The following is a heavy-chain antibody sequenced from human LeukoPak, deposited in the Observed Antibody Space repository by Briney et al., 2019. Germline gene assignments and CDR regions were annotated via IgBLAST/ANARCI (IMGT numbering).Heavy chain of an antibody. D-gene: IGHD4-17*01. Sequence: PSQTLSLTCTVSGGSISSADYYWTWIRQPPGKGLEWIGYISHSGGTYYNSSLLSRVTISADRSKNQFFLTLGSVTAADTAVYFCARGPFYGDPSWFDPWGQGTLVTVSS. J-gene: IGHJ5*02. V-gene: IGHV4-30-2*01. CDR2: ISHSGGT. CDR1: GGSISSADYY. CDR3: ARGPFYGDPSWFDP.